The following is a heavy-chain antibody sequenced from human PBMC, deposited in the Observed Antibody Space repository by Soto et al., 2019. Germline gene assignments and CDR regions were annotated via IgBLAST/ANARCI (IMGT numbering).Heavy chain of an antibody. V-gene: IGHV4-30-2*01. CDR1: GGSISGGGYS. J-gene: IGHJ5*02. CDR3: ARSIDP. Sequence: SETLSLTCAVSGGSISGGGYSCNWIRQPPGKGLEWIGYIYHSGTTYYNPSLKSRVTMSVDTSKNQFSLKLTSVTAVDTAVYYCARSIDPWGQGTLVTVSS. CDR2: IYHSGTT.